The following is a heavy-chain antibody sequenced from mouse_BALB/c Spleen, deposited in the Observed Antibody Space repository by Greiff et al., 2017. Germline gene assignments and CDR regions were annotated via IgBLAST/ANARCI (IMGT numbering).Heavy chain of an antibody. V-gene: IGHV2-6-4*01. CDR1: GFSLSRYS. D-gene: IGHD1-1*01. CDR3: AREGNYYGSSLYAMDY. CDR2: IWGGGST. Sequence: VHLVESGPGLVAPSQSLSITCTVSGFSLSRYSVHWVRQPPGKGLEWLGMIWGGGSTDYNSALKSRLSISKDNSKSQVFLKMNSLQTDDTAMYYCAREGNYYGSSLYAMDYWGQGTSVTVSS. J-gene: IGHJ4*01.